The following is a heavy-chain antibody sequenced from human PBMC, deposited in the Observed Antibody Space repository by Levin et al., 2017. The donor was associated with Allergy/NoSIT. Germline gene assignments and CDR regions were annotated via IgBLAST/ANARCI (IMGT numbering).Heavy chain of an antibody. CDR2: ISDDSSNR. V-gene: IGHV3-21*01. J-gene: IGHJ4*02. CDR1: GFTFSSNS. D-gene: IGHD1-14*01. CDR3: ARAPRNSKWYGGDY. Sequence: PGGSLRLSCAASGFTFSSNSMNWVRQAPGKGLEWVSSISDDSSNRYYADSVRGRFTISRDSAGNSLYLQMNSLRAEDTAVYYCARAPRNSKWYGGDYWGQGTLVTVSS.